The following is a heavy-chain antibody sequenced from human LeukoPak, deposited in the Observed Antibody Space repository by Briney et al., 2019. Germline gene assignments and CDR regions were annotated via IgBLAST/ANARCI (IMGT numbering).Heavy chain of an antibody. CDR2: IKQDGSVK. J-gene: IGHJ5*02. Sequence: GGSLRLSCAASGFTFSGYWMHWVRQAPGKGLEWVANIKQDGSVKYYVDSVKGRFTISRDNAKNSLFLQMNSLRAEDTAVYYCARAYCSSTSCYRNWFDPWGQGTLVTVPS. V-gene: IGHV3-7*01. D-gene: IGHD2-2*01. CDR3: ARAYCSSTSCYRNWFDP. CDR1: GFTFSGYW.